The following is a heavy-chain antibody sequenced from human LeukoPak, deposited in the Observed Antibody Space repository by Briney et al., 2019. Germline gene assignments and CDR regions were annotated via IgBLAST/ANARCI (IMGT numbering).Heavy chain of an antibody. V-gene: IGHV1-18*01. CDR3: ARADSLDSSFYYRD. CDR2: ISAYSGQT. J-gene: IGHJ4*02. Sequence: ASVKVSCKASGYTFSIYGTTWVREAPGQGLEWMGWISAYSGQTKFAQKFQGRVTLTTDTSTSTAHMELRSLRSDDTAVYYCARADSLDSSFYYRDWGQGTLVTVSS. D-gene: IGHD3-22*01. CDR1: GYTFSIYG.